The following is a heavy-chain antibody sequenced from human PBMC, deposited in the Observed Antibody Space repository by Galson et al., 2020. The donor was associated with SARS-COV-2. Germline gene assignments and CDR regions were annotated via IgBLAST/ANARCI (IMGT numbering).Heavy chain of an antibody. CDR2: TYYSGST. Sequence: SETLSLTCTVSGGTISSSSYYWGWLRQPPGKGLEWIGSTYYSGSTYYNPSLKSRVTISVDTSKNQFSLKLGSVTAADTAVYYWARVYSSGWLFDYWGQGTLVTVS. CDR1: GGTISSSSYY. J-gene: IGHJ4*02. D-gene: IGHD6-19*01. V-gene: IGHV4-39*07. CDR3: ARVYSSGWLFDY.